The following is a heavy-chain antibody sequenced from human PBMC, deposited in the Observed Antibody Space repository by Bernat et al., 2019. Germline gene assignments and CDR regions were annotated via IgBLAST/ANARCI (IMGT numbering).Heavy chain of an antibody. V-gene: IGHV3-30*18. CDR1: GFTFSTYD. Sequence: QVQLVESGGGVVQPGRSLRLSCAASGFTFSTYDMHWVRQAPGKGLEWVAVISYGGSNKYYADSVKGRFTISRDNSKNTLYLQMNSLRTEDTAVYYYAKIGTSQNLVSSDYWGQGTLVTVSS. D-gene: IGHD1-14*01. CDR2: ISYGGSNK. J-gene: IGHJ4*02. CDR3: AKIGTSQNLVSSDY.